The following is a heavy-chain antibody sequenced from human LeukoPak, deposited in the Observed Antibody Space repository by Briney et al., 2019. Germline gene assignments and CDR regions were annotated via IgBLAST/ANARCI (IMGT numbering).Heavy chain of an antibody. Sequence: SETLSLTCNVSGGSITPSSFYWGWIRQTPGKGLVWIGTFYYTGGIYYNRSLKSRATIVVDTSKDQFFLTLSSVTAADTSVYFCVRAVGAVAGPGDWFDPWGPGTLVTVSS. J-gene: IGHJ5*02. CDR1: GGSITPSSFY. CDR3: VRAVGAVAGPGDWFDP. D-gene: IGHD6-19*01. CDR2: FYYTGGI. V-gene: IGHV4-39*01.